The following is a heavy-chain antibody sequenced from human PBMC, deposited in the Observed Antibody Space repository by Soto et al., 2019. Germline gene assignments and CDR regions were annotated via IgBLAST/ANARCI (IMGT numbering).Heavy chain of an antibody. CDR2: TRNIANSYTT. CDR3: ARADILTGPTLDY. V-gene: IGHV3-72*01. CDR1: GFTFSDHY. J-gene: IGHJ4*02. Sequence: EVQLVESGGGLVQPGGSLRLSCAASGFTFSDHYMDWVRQAPGKGLEWVGRTRNIANSYTTEYAATVKGRFTISRDDSKKSLYLQMNSLKTEDAAVYYCARADILTGPTLDYWGQGTLVTVSS. D-gene: IGHD3-9*01.